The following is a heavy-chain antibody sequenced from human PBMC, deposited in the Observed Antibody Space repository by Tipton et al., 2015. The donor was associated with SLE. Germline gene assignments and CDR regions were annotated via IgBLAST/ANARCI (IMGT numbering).Heavy chain of an antibody. CDR2: ISGSGSST. D-gene: IGHD6-19*01. CDR1: GFTFSSYA. V-gene: IGHV3-23*01. CDR3: ARDGVAVPGPYFEY. J-gene: IGHJ4*02. Sequence: SLRLSCAASGFTFSSYAMSWVRQAPGKGLEWVSAISGSGSSTYYADSVKGRFTISRDNGKNSLSLQMNSLRAEDTAVYYCARDGVAVPGPYFEYWGQGTLVTVSS.